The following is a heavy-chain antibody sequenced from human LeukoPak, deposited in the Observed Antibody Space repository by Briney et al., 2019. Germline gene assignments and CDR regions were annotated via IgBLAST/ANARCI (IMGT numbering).Heavy chain of an antibody. J-gene: IGHJ4*02. CDR3: ARASYYYDSSVTGGDY. CDR2: ISSSSSYI. V-gene: IGHV3-21*01. D-gene: IGHD3-22*01. Sequence: PGGSLRLSCAASGFTFSSHAMGWVRQAPGKGLEWVSSISSSSSYIYYADSVKGRFTISRDNAKNSLYLQMNSLRAEDTAVYYCARASYYYDSSVTGGDYWGQGTLVTVSS. CDR1: GFTFSSHA.